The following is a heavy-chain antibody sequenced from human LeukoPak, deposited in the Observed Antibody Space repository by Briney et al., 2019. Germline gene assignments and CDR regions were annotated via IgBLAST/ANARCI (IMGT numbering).Heavy chain of an antibody. D-gene: IGHD6-13*01. Sequence: SETLSLTCTVSGGSISSSSYYWGWIRQPPGKGLERIGSIYYSGSTYYNPSLKSRVTISVDTSKNQFSLKLSSVTAADTAVYYCARVNSSSWQFDYWGQGTLVTVSS. J-gene: IGHJ4*02. CDR2: IYYSGST. CDR1: GGSISSSSYY. CDR3: ARVNSSSWQFDY. V-gene: IGHV4-39*07.